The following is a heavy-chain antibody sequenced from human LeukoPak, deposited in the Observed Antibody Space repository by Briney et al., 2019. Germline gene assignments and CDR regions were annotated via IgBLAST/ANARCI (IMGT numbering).Heavy chain of an antibody. CDR3: ARDPRVWGSYRSDNWFDP. D-gene: IGHD3-16*02. J-gene: IGHJ5*02. CDR2: IYTSGST. CDR1: GGSISSGSYY. V-gene: IGHV4-61*02. Sequence: SQTLSLTCTVSGGSISSGSYYWSWIRQPAGKGLEWIVRIYTSGSTNYNPSLKSRVTISVDTSKNQFSLKLSSVTAADTAVYYCARDPRVWGSYRSDNWFDPWGQGTLVTVSS.